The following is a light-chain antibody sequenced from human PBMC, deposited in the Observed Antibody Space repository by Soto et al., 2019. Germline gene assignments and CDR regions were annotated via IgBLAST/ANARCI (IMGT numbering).Light chain of an antibody. J-gene: IGLJ3*02. CDR3: QSYDSSLSGWV. CDR2: GNS. CDR1: SSNIGAIYD. V-gene: IGLV1-40*01. Sequence: QSVLTQPPSVSGAPGQRVTISCTGSSSNIGAIYDVHWYQQLPGTAPKRLIYGNSNRPSGVPDRFSGSKSGTSASLAITGLRAEDEADYYGQSYDSSLSGWVFGGGTKLTVL.